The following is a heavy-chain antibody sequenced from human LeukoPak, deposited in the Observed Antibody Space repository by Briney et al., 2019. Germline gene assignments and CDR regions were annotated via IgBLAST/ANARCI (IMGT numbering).Heavy chain of an antibody. D-gene: IGHD2-2*01. Sequence: PSETLSLTCTVSGASISSSSYYWGWIRQPPGKGLEWIGSFYYSGSTNYNPSLKSRVTISVDTSKNQFSLKLSSVTAAGTAVYYCARNTFLGYCSSTSCYGDGWFDPWGQGTLVTVSS. CDR1: GASISSSSYY. J-gene: IGHJ5*02. CDR2: FYYSGST. V-gene: IGHV4-39*07. CDR3: ARNTFLGYCSSTSCYGDGWFDP.